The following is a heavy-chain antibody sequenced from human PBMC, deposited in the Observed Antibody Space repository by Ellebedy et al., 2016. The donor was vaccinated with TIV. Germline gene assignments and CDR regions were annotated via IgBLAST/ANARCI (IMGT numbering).Heavy chain of an antibody. CDR2: ISYSGST. CDR3: ARVVWQQPVSYAFDI. CDR1: GGTISSYY. J-gene: IGHJ3*02. V-gene: IGHV4-59*01. D-gene: IGHD6-13*01. Sequence: MPSETLSLTCTVSGGTISSYYWSWIRQPPGKGLEWIGYISYSGSTNYNPPIKSRVTISVDTSKNQFSLNLSSVTAAETAVYYCARVVWQQPVSYAFDIWGQGTMVTVSS.